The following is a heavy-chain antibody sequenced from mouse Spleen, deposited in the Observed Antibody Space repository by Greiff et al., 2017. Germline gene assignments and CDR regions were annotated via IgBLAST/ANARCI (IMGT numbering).Heavy chain of an antibody. Sequence: EVMLVESGGGLVKPGGSLKLSCAASGFTFSSYAMSWVRQTPEKRLEWVATISSGGSYTYYPDSVKGRFTISRDNAKNTLYQQMSSLRSEDTAMYYCAGDSSGFDYWGQGTTLTVSS. J-gene: IGHJ2*01. CDR2: ISSGGSYT. CDR3: AGDSSGFDY. CDR1: GFTFSSYA. V-gene: IGHV5-9-1*01. D-gene: IGHD3-2*01.